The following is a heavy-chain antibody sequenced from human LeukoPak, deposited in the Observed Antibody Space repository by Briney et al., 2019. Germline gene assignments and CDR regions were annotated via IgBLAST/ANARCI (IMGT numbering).Heavy chain of an antibody. CDR2: IYYSGST. CDR3: ARDGGCCSGGNCFDAFDI. D-gene: IGHD2-15*01. V-gene: IGHV4-31*03. CDR1: GGSINSSGYY. Sequence: SETLSLTCTVSGGSINSSGYYWSWIRQHPGKGLEWIGYIYYSGSTYYNPSLKSRVTISIDTSKNQFSLKLSSVTAADTAVYYCARDGGCCSGGNCFDAFDIWGQGTMVTVSS. J-gene: IGHJ3*02.